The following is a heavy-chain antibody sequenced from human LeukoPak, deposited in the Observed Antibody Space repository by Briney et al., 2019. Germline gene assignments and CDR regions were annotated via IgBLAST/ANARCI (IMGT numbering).Heavy chain of an antibody. CDR3: ARVQEGGYDSSRRNAFDI. J-gene: IGHJ3*02. Sequence: ASVKVSCKASGGTFSSYTISWVRQAPGQGLEWMGIINPSGGSTSYAQKFQGRVTMTRDMSTSTVYMELSSLRSEDTAVYYCARVQEGGYDSSRRNAFDIWGQGTMVTVSS. CDR2: INPSGGST. V-gene: IGHV1-46*01. CDR1: GGTFSSYT. D-gene: IGHD3-22*01.